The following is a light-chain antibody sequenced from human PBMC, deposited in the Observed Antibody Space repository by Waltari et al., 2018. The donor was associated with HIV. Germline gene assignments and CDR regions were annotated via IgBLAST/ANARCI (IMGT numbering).Light chain of an antibody. V-gene: IGKV3-11*01. CDR2: DAS. CDR1: QSVSTY. CDR3: QQRSDWPRST. Sequence: EIVLTQSPATLSLSPGERATLSCRASQSVSTYLAWYQQRPGQAPRLLIYDASSRATGIPARFSGSGSGTDFTLTISSLEPADFAVYYSQQRSDWPRSTFGGGTKVEIK. J-gene: IGKJ4*01.